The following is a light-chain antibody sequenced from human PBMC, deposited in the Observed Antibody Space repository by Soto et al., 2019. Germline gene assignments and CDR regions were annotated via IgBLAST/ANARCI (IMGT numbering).Light chain of an antibody. V-gene: IGKV3-11*01. Sequence: EIVLTQSPATLSFSPGERATLSCRASQTVSNYLLWYQQKPGQAPRLLIYDASNRATGIPARFSGSGSETDFTLTISSLEPEDVAVYYCQQRMNWPLTFGQGTRLEIK. CDR3: QQRMNWPLT. CDR1: QTVSNY. J-gene: IGKJ5*01. CDR2: DAS.